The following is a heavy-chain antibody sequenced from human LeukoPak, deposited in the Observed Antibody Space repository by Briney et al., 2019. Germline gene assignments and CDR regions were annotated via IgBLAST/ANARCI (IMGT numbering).Heavy chain of an antibody. CDR3: AGHGNIVVIPDASKAFDI. Sequence: SETLSLTCTVSGGSINSVYWSWTRQPPGKGLEWIGYIYYSGSTNYNPSLKSRVTISVDTSKNQFSLKLTSVTAADTAVYFCAGHGNIVVIPDASKAFDIWGQGTMVTVSS. V-gene: IGHV4-59*08. J-gene: IGHJ3*02. D-gene: IGHD2-2*01. CDR2: IYYSGST. CDR1: GGSINSVY.